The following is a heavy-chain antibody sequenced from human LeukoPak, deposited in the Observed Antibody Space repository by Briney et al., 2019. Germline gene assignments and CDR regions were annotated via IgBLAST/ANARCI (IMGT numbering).Heavy chain of an antibody. Sequence: ASVKVSCKASGYTFTSYGISWVRQAPGQGLEWMGWISAYNGNTNYAQKLQGRVTMTTDTSTSTAYMELRSLRSDDTAVYYCARDVETQWPPSPSYYYYYYGMDVWGQGTTVTVSS. CDR3: ARDVETQWPPSPSYYYYYYGMDV. CDR2: ISAYNGNT. CDR1: GYTFTSYG. D-gene: IGHD5-24*01. J-gene: IGHJ6*02. V-gene: IGHV1-18*01.